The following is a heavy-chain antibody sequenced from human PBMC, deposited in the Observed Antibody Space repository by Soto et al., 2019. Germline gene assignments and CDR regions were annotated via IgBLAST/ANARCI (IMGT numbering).Heavy chain of an antibody. J-gene: IGHJ5*02. Sequence: SETLALTCTVSGGSLSGGSYYWNWIRQPPGKQMEWIGYIYDSGATKYNPSLKSRVTISQDTSKNQFSLKMNSVTPSDTAVYYCARPWGPNWVDPWGQGLLVTVS. V-gene: IGHV4-61*01. CDR3: ARPWGPNWVDP. CDR1: GGSLSGGSYY. CDR2: IYDSGAT. D-gene: IGHD3-16*01.